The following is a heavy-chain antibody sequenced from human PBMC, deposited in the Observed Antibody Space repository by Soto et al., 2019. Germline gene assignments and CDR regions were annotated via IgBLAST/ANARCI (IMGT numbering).Heavy chain of an antibody. V-gene: IGHV3-48*01. CDR1: GFTFSSYS. J-gene: IGHJ4*02. Sequence: EVQLVESGGGLVQPGGSLRLSCAASGFTFSSYSMNWVRQAPGKGLEWVSYISSSSNSIYYADSVKGRFTISRDNAKNSLHQQMNSLRPEDSAVYYGASPVECSTTSCIRWVQGTLVTVSS. CDR2: ISSSSNSI. D-gene: IGHD2-2*01. CDR3: ASPVECSTTSCIR.